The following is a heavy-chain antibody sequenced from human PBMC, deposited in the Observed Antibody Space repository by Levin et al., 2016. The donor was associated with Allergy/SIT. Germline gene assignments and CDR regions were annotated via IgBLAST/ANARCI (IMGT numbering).Heavy chain of an antibody. CDR2: ISGSGGST. D-gene: IGHD2-8*01. Sequence: GESLKISCAASGFTFSSYAMSWVRQAPGKGLEWVSAISGSGGSTYYADSVKGRFTISRDNSKNTLYLQMNSLRAEDTAVYYCAKGPLPMVYAILGGYYWGQGTLVTVSS. CDR3: AKGPLPMVYAILGGYY. CDR1: GFTFSSYA. J-gene: IGHJ4*02. V-gene: IGHV3-23*01.